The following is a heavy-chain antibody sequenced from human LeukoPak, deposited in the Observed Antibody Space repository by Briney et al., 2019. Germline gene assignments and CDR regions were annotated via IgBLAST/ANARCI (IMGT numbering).Heavy chain of an antibody. Sequence: PSETLSLTCTVSGGSISSSSYYWSWIRQPPGKGLEWIGSIYYSGSTYYNPSLKSRVTISVDTSKNQFSLKLSSVTAADTAVYYCARQGKARRTMIVGPADYWGQGTLVTVSS. CDR1: GGSISSSSYY. CDR3: ARQGKARRTMIVGPADY. J-gene: IGHJ4*02. CDR2: IYYSGST. D-gene: IGHD3-22*01. V-gene: IGHV4-39*01.